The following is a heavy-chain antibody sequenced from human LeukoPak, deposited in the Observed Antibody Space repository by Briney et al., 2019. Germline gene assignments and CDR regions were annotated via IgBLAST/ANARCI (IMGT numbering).Heavy chain of an antibody. V-gene: IGHV1-8*01. Sequence: GASVKVSCKASGYTFTSYDINWVRQATGQGLEWMGWMNPNSGNTGYAQKFQGRVTMTRNTSISTAYMELSSLRSEDTAVYYCASQGHHIVADIAAFDIWGQGTMVTVSS. CDR1: GYTFTSYD. J-gene: IGHJ3*02. CDR2: MNPNSGNT. D-gene: IGHD2-15*01. CDR3: ASQGHHIVADIAAFDI.